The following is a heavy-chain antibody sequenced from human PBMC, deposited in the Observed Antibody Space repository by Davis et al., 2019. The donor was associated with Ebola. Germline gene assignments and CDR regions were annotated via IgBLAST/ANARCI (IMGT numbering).Heavy chain of an antibody. CDR2: IIPVFRTA. D-gene: IGHD5-12*01. V-gene: IGHV1-69*13. Sequence: SVKVSCKAVGDTLTSYAMTWVRQAPGQGLEWMGGIIPVFRTANYAQKFQDRVTITADESTNTAYMELSSLSSDDTAVYYCARGRPWLWVATPVRFDSWGLGTLVIVSS. J-gene: IGHJ4*02. CDR1: GDTLTSYA. CDR3: ARGRPWLWVATPVRFDS.